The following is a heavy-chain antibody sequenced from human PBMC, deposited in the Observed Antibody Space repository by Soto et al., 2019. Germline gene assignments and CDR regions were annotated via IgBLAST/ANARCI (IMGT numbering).Heavy chain of an antibody. CDR1: GFTFSSFA. CDR2: ISGGGGST. D-gene: IGHD2-15*01. J-gene: IGHJ6*04. V-gene: IGHV3-23*01. Sequence: EVQLLESGGGLVQPGGSLRLSCAASGFTFSSFAMSWVRQAPGKGLEWVSGISGGGGSTYYADSVKGRFTISRDNSKNTLYRQVNSLRAEDAAVYYCAKAPWSGGTCYPRGGMDVWGKGTTVTVSS. CDR3: AKAPWSGGTCYPRGGMDV.